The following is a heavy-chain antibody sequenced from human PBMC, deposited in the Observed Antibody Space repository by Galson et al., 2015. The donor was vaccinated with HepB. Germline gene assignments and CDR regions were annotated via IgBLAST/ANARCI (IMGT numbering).Heavy chain of an antibody. D-gene: IGHD7-27*01. CDR3: ARDRPLGTPLDY. Sequence: SLRLSCAASGFIFNTYNMIWVRQAPGEGPEWVASISSDSSYRYYAESVKGRFTISRDNTKNSLSLQMNSLRDEDTALYYCARDRPLGTPLDYWGQGTLVTVSS. J-gene: IGHJ4*02. V-gene: IGHV3-21*04. CDR1: GFIFNTYN. CDR2: ISSDSSYR.